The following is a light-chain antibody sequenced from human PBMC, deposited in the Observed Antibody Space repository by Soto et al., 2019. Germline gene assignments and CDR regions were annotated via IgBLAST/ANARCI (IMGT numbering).Light chain of an antibody. V-gene: IGKV3-20*01. CDR1: QSISNF. CDR2: DAS. J-gene: IGKJ4*01. Sequence: EIVLTQSPATLSLSPGERATLSCRASQSISNFLAWYQQKPGQAPRLLIYDASKRATDIPDRFIGSGSGTDFTLTISRLEPEDFAVYYCQQYGSSPPLTFGGGTKVDIK. CDR3: QQYGSSPPLT.